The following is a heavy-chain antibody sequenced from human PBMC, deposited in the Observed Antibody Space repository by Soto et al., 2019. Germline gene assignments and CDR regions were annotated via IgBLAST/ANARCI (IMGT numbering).Heavy chain of an antibody. J-gene: IGHJ4*02. V-gene: IGHV3-23*01. Sequence: HPGGSLRLSCAASGFTFSSYAMSWVRQAPGKGLEWVSAISGNGGTIYYADSVKGRFTISRDNSKDTLYLQMNSLRAEDTAVYYCAKADSFFDYWGQGTLVTVSS. CDR3: AKADSFFDY. CDR1: GFTFSSYA. CDR2: ISGNGGTI.